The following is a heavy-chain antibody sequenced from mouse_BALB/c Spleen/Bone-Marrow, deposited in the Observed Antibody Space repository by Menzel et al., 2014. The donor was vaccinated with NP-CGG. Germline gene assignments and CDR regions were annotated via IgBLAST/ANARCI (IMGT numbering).Heavy chain of an antibody. CDR1: GFNIKDTY. CDR2: IDPANGNT. Sequence: VQLQQSGAELVKPGASVKLSCTASGFNIKDTYMHWVKQRPEQGLEWIGRIDPANGNTKYDPKFQGKATITADTSSNTAYLQLSSLTSEDTAVYYCASYRYGWYFDVWGRRDHGHRLL. CDR3: ASYRYGWYFDV. V-gene: IGHV14-3*02. J-gene: IGHJ1*01. D-gene: IGHD2-14*01.